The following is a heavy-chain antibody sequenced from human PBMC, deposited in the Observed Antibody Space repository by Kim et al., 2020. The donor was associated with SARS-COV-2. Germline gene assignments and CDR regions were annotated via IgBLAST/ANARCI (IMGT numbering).Heavy chain of an antibody. D-gene: IGHD3-10*01. Sequence: NDHPSLQSRITISVDTSKHQFSLKLSSVTTADRAVYYCARYQCYFGSGIGYWGQGTLVTVSS. CDR3: ARYQCYFGSGIGY. V-gene: IGHV4-34*01. J-gene: IGHJ4*02.